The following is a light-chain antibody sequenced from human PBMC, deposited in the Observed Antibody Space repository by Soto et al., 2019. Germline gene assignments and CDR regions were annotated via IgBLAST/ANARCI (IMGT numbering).Light chain of an antibody. CDR1: QSVGTY. CDR3: QHRSDWPST. Sequence: EIVLTQSPATLSLSPGERATLSCRASQSVGTYFAWYQQKPGQAPMLLIYDSSNRATGIPARFSGSGSGTDFTLTISSLEPEDFAVYYCQHRSDWPSTFGEGTKVEIK. CDR2: DSS. V-gene: IGKV3-11*01. J-gene: IGKJ4*01.